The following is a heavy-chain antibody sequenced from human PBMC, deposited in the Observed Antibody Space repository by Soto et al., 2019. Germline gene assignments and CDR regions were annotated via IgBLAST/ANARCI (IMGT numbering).Heavy chain of an antibody. CDR3: AKGRPLYYYGSEPFDY. J-gene: IGHJ4*02. CDR1: GFTFSSYA. Sequence: EVQLLESGGGLVQPGGSLRLSCAASGFTFSSYAMSWVRQAPGKGPEWVSAISGSGGSTYYADSVKGRFTISRDNSKNTLYLQMNSLRAEDTAVYYCAKGRPLYYYGSEPFDYWGQGTLVTVSS. D-gene: IGHD3-10*01. V-gene: IGHV3-23*01. CDR2: ISGSGGST.